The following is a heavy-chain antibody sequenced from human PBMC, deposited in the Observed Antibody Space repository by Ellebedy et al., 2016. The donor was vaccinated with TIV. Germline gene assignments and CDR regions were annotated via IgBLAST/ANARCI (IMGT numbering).Heavy chain of an antibody. CDR3: ARGVQFFSYAFDI. D-gene: IGHD3-3*01. J-gene: IGHJ3*02. CDR2: ITPSTGDT. V-gene: IGHV1-2*02. Sequence: ASVKVSXXSSGYTFTGYHIHWVRQAPGHGLEWMGWITPSTGDTNYAQKFQGRVTMTRDTSISTAYMELSRLSFDDSAVYFCARGVQFFSYAFDIWGQGTLVTVSS. CDR1: GYTFTGYH.